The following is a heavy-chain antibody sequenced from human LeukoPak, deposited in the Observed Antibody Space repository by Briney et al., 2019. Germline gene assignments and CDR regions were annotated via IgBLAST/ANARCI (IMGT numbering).Heavy chain of an antibody. Sequence: ASVKVSCKASGYTFTSYGISWVRQAPGQGLEWMGWISAYNGNTNYAQKLQGRVTMTTDTSTSTAYVELRSLRSDDTAVYYCARVPFGVVSKDYYYYMDVWGKGTTVTVSS. D-gene: IGHD3-3*01. J-gene: IGHJ6*03. CDR1: GYTFTSYG. CDR3: ARVPFGVVSKDYYYYMDV. V-gene: IGHV1-18*01. CDR2: ISAYNGNT.